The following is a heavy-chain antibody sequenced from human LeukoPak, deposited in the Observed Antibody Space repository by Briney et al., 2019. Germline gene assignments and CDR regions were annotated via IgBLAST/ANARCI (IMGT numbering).Heavy chain of an antibody. Sequence: PSETLSLTCTVSGGSISSGDYYWSWIRQPPGKGLEWIGYIYYSGSTYYNPSLKSRVTISVDTSKNQFSLKLSSVTAADTAVYYCAGSSLTGWFDPWGQGTLVTVSS. CDR3: AGSSLTGWFDP. D-gene: IGHD2-8*02. CDR2: IYYSGST. J-gene: IGHJ5*02. CDR1: GGSISSGDYY. V-gene: IGHV4-30-4*01.